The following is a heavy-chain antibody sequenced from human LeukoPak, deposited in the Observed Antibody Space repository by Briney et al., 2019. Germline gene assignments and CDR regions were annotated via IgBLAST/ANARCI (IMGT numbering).Heavy chain of an antibody. Sequence: PGGSLRLSCAASGFTFSSYAMSWVHQAPGKGLEWVAIISFDGSSKNYADSVKGRFTISRDNAKNSLYLQMNSLRAEDTAVYYCARDGYSSSQHYFDYWGQGTLVTVSS. V-gene: IGHV3-30*03. CDR1: GFTFSSYA. CDR2: ISFDGSSK. D-gene: IGHD6-13*01. J-gene: IGHJ4*02. CDR3: ARDGYSSSQHYFDY.